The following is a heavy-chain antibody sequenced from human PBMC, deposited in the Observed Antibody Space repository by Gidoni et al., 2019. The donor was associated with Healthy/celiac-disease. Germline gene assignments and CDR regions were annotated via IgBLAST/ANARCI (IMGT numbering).Heavy chain of an antibody. CDR1: GFTFDDYT. V-gene: IGHV3-43*01. J-gene: IGHJ6*02. CDR2: ISWDGGST. D-gene: IGHD6-6*01. CDR3: AKDISSSGPYYYYGMDV. Sequence: EVQLVESGGVVVQPGGSLRLSCAASGFTFDDYTMHWVRQAPGKGLEWVSLISWDGGSTYYADSVKGRFTISRDNSKNSLYLQMNSLRTEDTALYYCAKDISSSGPYYYYGMDVWGQGTTVTVSS.